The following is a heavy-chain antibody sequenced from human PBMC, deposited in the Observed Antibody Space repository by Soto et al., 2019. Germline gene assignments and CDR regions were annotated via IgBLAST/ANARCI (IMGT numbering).Heavy chain of an antibody. CDR1: GFTFGDYA. D-gene: IGHD3-10*01. CDR2: IRSKAYGGTT. CDR3: TRDSLPYYYGSGSYFFDY. V-gene: IGHV3-49*03. J-gene: IGHJ4*02. Sequence: PGGSLRLSCTASGFTFGDYAMSWFRQAPGKGLEWVGFIRSKAYGGTTEYAASVKGRFTISRDDSKSIAYLQMNSLKTEDTVVYYCTRDSLPYYYGSGSYFFDYWGQGTLVTVSS.